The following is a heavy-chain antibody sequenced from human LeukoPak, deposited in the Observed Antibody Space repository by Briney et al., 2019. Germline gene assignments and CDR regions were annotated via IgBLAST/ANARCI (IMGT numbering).Heavy chain of an antibody. CDR2: IYPGDSET. CDR3: ARVGSGYEYFDY. J-gene: IGHJ4*02. D-gene: IGHD5-12*01. CDR1: GYTFIRFW. V-gene: IGHV5-51*01. Sequence: GESLKISCKGSGYTFIRFWIGWVRQMPGKGLEWVGIIYPGDSETRYSPSFQGQVTISADKSISTAYLQWSSLKASDTAMYYCARVGSGYEYFDYWGQGTLVTVSS.